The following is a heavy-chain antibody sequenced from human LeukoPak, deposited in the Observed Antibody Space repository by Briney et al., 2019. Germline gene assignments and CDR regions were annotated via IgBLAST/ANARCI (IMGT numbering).Heavy chain of an antibody. Sequence: SETLSLTCTGTGGHISGYYWSSIRQPPGKGLEWIGYIHYSGSARYNPSLENRVTISVDTSKNQFSLNLTSVTAADTAVYYCTTRAAFCGDDCFRFDYWGQGTLVTVSS. V-gene: IGHV4-59*01. CDR1: GGHISGYY. CDR3: TTRAAFCGDDCFRFDY. CDR2: IHYSGSA. D-gene: IGHD2-21*02. J-gene: IGHJ4*02.